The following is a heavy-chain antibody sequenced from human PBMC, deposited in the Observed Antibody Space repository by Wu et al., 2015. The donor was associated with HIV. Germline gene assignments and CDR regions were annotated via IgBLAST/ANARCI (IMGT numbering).Heavy chain of an antibody. CDR1: GNTFSTYY. D-gene: IGHD5-18*01. Sequence: QVQLVQSEAEVKKPGASVKVSCKASGNTFSTYYTYWVRQAPGQGLEWMGIINPNSGDTSYALKFRGRVTMTRDTSTSTFFMELSSMRSEDTAVYYCAVGMLDVDTAVVQLDFWGQGTLVTVSS. J-gene: IGHJ4*02. CDR2: INPNSGDT. V-gene: IGHV1-46*01. CDR3: AVGMLDVDTAVVQLDF.